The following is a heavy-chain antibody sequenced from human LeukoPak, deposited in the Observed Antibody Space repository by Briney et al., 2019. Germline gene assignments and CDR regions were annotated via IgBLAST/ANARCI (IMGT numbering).Heavy chain of an antibody. D-gene: IGHD3-16*01. CDR1: GFTFSAFA. J-gene: IGHJ4*02. CDR3: AKASGAVRPYFFDY. Sequence: SGGSLRLSCAGSGFTFSAFAMGWVRQAPGKGLDWISAISGGGGSTYLADSVKGRFAISRDNSKNTLSLQMTSLRVEDTAVHYCAKASGAVRPYFFDYWGQGMLVTVSS. CDR2: ISGGGGST. V-gene: IGHV3-23*01.